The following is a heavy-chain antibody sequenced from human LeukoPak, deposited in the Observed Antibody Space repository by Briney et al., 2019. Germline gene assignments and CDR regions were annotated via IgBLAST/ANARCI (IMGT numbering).Heavy chain of an antibody. D-gene: IGHD3-10*01. Sequence: PGGSLRLSCAASGFTFSTYAMSWVRQAPGKGLEWVSAISASGGSTYYADSVKGRFTFSRDNSKNTLYLQMNSLRADDTALYYCAREASSYWYFDLWGRGTQVTVSS. CDR3: AREASSYWYFDL. V-gene: IGHV3-23*01. CDR2: ISASGGST. CDR1: GFTFSTYA. J-gene: IGHJ2*01.